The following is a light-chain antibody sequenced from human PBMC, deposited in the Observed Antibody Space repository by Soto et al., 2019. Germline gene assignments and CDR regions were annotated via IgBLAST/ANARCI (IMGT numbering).Light chain of an antibody. J-gene: IGKJ1*01. CDR1: QSISTW. V-gene: IGKV1-5*01. CDR2: DAS. CDR3: QQYKRSSWT. Sequence: DFQMTQSPSTLSASVGDRVTITCRASQSISTWLAWYQQAPGKVPKLLISDASSLQSGVPSRFRGSGSGTEVKLTISSQQPDDFSTYYCQQYKRSSWTCGPGTKVEIK.